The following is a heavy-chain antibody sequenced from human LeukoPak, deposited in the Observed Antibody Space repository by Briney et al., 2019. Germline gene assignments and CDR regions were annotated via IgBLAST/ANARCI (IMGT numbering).Heavy chain of an antibody. CDR3: ARQLREYSSGHWYFDL. V-gene: IGHV5-51*01. D-gene: IGHD6-19*01. CDR2: IYPGDSDT. Sequence: KCGESLQISCKGSGYTFSSYWIGWVRQLPGKGLEWMGIIYPGDSDTRYSPSFQGQVTISADKSITTAYLQWSSLKASDTAMYYCARQLREYSSGHWYFDLWGRGTLVTVSS. J-gene: IGHJ2*01. CDR1: GYTFSSYW.